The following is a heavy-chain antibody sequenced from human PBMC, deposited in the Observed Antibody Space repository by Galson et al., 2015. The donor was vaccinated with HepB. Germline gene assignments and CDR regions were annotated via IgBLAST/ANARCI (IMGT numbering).Heavy chain of an antibody. V-gene: IGHV3-21*01. Sequence: SLRLSCAASGFTFSSYSMNWVRQAPGKGLEWVSSISSSSSYIYYADSVKGRFTISRDNAKNSLYLQMNSLRAEDTAVYYCARDRSAPYDYVWGSYRSLFSPDAFDIWGQGTMDTVSS. CDR2: ISSSSSYI. CDR1: GFTFSSYS. J-gene: IGHJ3*02. CDR3: ARDRSAPYDYVWGSYRSLFSPDAFDI. D-gene: IGHD3-16*02.